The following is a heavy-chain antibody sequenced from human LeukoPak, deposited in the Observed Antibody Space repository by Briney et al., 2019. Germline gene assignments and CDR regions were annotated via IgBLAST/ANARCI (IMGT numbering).Heavy chain of an antibody. CDR1: GFTFSSSA. J-gene: IGHJ3*02. D-gene: IGHD3-10*01. V-gene: IGHV3-23*01. CDR3: AEGTGSGRGNDAFDI. Sequence: GGSLRLSCAASGFTFSSSAMSWVRHAPGKGLEWVSAISGSGGSTYYADSVKGRFTISRDNSKNTLYLQMNSLRAEDTAVYYCAEGTGSGRGNDAFDIWGQGTMVTVSS. CDR2: ISGSGGST.